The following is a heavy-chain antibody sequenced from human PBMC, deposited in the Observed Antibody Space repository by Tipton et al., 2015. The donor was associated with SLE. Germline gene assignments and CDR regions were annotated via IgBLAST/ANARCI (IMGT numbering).Heavy chain of an antibody. CDR3: ARAPYLDIAAAGAVDY. CDR2: IYYSGST. Sequence: TLSLTCTVSGGSIRSGGYYWSWIRQHPGKGLEWIGYIYYSGSTYYNPSLKSRVTISVDTSKNQFSLKLSSVTAADTAVYYCARAPYLDIAAAGAVDYWGQGTLVTVSS. V-gene: IGHV4-31*03. J-gene: IGHJ4*02. D-gene: IGHD6-13*01. CDR1: GGSIRSGGYY.